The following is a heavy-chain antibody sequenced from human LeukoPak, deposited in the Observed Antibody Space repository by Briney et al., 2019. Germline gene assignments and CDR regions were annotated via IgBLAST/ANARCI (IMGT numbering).Heavy chain of an antibody. CDR3: ARDEGSQPRNDAFDT. D-gene: IGHD1-14*01. Sequence: PGGSLRLSCAASGFTFSSYSMNWVRQAPGKGLEWVSSISSRSSNIYHADSVKGRFTISRDNAKNSLYLQMNSLRAEDTAVYYCARDEGSQPRNDAFDTWGQGTMVTVSS. CDR1: GFTFSSYS. CDR2: ISSRSSNI. V-gene: IGHV3-21*01. J-gene: IGHJ3*02.